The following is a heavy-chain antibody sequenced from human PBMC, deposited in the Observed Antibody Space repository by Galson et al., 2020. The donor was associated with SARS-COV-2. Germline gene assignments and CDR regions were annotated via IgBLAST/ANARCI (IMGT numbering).Heavy chain of an antibody. CDR2: ISSSSSYI. D-gene: IGHD2-21*02. CDR1: GFTYSSYS. V-gene: IGHV3-21*01. J-gene: IGHJ6*02. CDR3: ARDQVYCGGDCSGYYYYYGMDV. Sequence: TGGSLRLSCAASGFTYSSYSMNWVRQAPGKGLEWVSSISSSSSYIYYADSEKGRFTISRDNAKNSLYLQMNSLRAEDTAVYYCARDQVYCGGDCSGYYYYYGMDVWGQGTTVTVSS.